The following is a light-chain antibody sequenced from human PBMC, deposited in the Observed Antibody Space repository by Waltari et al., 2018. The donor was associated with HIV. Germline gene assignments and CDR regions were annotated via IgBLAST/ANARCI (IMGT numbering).Light chain of an antibody. CDR2: DAR. Sequence: SSLLTQPPSVSVAPGQTARLPYVGPNIGSQSVHWYQQRPGQAPVLVGYDARVRPSGIPDRFSGSNSGNTATLTISRVEAGDEADYYCHVWNSTSDLGVFGGGTQLTVL. CDR1: NIGSQS. J-gene: IGLJ7*01. V-gene: IGLV3-21*02. CDR3: HVWNSTSDLGV.